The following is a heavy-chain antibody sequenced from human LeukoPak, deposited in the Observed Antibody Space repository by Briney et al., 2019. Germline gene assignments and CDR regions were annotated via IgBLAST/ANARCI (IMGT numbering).Heavy chain of an antibody. J-gene: IGHJ3*02. CDR2: IKKDGSEK. Sequence: GGSLRLSCAASGFIFSNYWMSWVRQAPGPGLEGVANIKKDGSEKYYVDSVKGRFTISRDNTKNSLYLEMNSLRAEDTAVDYCARAHVTGVDAFDIWGQGTMVTVSS. CDR3: ARAHVTGVDAFDI. CDR1: GFIFSNYW. V-gene: IGHV3-7*01. D-gene: IGHD2-21*02.